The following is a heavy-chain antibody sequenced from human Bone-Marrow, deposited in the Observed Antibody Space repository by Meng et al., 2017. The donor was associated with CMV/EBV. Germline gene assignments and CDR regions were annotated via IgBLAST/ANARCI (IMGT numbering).Heavy chain of an antibody. CDR3: AKDQSGNSGASDY. CDR2: IRFDGSKK. J-gene: IGHJ4*02. D-gene: IGHD4-23*01. Sequence: GESLKISCAASGFTFTSYGMHWVRQAPGKGLEWVAFIRFDGSKKHYADSVKGRFTISRDNSKNTVYLQMNSLRAEDTAIYYCAKDQSGNSGASDYWGQGTLVTVSS. CDR1: GFTFTSYG. V-gene: IGHV3-30*02.